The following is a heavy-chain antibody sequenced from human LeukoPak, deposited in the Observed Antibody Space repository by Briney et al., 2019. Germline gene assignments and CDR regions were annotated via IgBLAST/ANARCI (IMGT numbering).Heavy chain of an antibody. CDR3: ARDLGSGGSLDY. D-gene: IGHD1-26*01. V-gene: IGHV1-2*02. Sequence: SVKVSCKASGYTFTSYYMHWVRQAPGQGLEWMGWINTDSGGTNYAQKFQGRVTMTRDTSISTAYMELSRLTSDDTAVYYCARDLGSGGSLDYWGQGTLVTVSS. CDR1: GYTFTSYY. CDR2: INTDSGGT. J-gene: IGHJ4*02.